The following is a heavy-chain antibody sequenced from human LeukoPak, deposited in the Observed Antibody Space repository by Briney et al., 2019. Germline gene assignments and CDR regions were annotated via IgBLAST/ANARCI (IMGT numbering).Heavy chain of an antibody. V-gene: IGHV3-11*01. J-gene: IGHJ6*02. CDR1: GFTLSNYY. CDR2: IDSGGSSI. CDR3: TRGHYGMDV. Sequence: GGSLRLSCAASGFTLSNYYMSWIRQDPGKGLEWVSYIDSGGSSIYYADSVKGRFTISRDNAKNSLFLEMNSLRAEDTAVYYCTRGHYGMDVWGQGTTVTVSS.